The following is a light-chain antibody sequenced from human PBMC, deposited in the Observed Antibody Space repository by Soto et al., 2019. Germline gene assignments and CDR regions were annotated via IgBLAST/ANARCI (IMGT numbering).Light chain of an antibody. Sequence: IVLTQSPGTLSLSPGERVPLSCRASQSISTTYLDWYQHKPGKAPRLLIYGASSRATGIPERFSGSGSGTDFTLTISRLEPEDFEVYYCQQSGGSTRTFGQGTKLDIK. V-gene: IGKV3-20*01. CDR1: QSISTTY. CDR2: GAS. J-gene: IGKJ1*01. CDR3: QQSGGSTRT.